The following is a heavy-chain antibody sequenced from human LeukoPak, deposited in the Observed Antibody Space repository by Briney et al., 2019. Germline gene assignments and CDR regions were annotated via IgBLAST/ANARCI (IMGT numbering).Heavy chain of an antibody. CDR1: GGSISSYY. CDR3: ARGLGGYCSSTSCYELDY. V-gene: IGHV4-59*01. Sequence: SETLSLTCTVSGGSISSYYWSWIRQPPGEGLEWIGYIYYSGSTNYNPSLKSRVTISVDTSKNQFSLKLSSVTAADTAVYYCARGLGGYCSSTSCYELDYWGQGTLVTVSS. J-gene: IGHJ4*02. CDR2: IYYSGST. D-gene: IGHD2-2*03.